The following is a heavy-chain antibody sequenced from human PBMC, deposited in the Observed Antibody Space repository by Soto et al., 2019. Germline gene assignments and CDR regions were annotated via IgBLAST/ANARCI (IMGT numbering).Heavy chain of an antibody. J-gene: IGHJ5*02. CDR1: AFTFNSYS. D-gene: IGHD6-19*01. V-gene: IGHV3-48*01. Sequence: EVQLVESGGGLVQPGGSLRLSCAASAFTFNSYSMNWVRQAPGKGLEWVSYISTGGTTIYYADSVKGRFTISRDNAKNSLYLQMNSLRAEDTAVYHCARTAVAGISRWFDPWGQGTLATVSS. CDR3: ARTAVAGISRWFDP. CDR2: ISTGGTTI.